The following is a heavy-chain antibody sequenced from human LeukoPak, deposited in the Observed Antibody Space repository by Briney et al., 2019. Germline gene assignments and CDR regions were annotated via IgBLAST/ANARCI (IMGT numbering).Heavy chain of an antibody. D-gene: IGHD3-10*01. J-gene: IGHJ4*02. CDR3: ARCERGGGVDY. V-gene: IGHV3-48*03. Sequence: PGGSLRLSCAASGFSFSTYEMNWVRQAPGKGLEWVSYISSSGGTIYYADSVKGRFTISRDNAKNSLFLQMNSLRVEDTAVYYCARCERGGGVDYWGQGTLVTVSS. CDR1: GFSFSTYE. CDR2: ISSSGGTI.